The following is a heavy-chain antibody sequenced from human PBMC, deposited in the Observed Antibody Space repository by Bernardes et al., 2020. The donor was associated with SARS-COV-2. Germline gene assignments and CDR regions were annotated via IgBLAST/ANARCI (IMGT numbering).Heavy chain of an antibody. V-gene: IGHV4-61*08. CDR3: ARGTPLDF. CDR1: GASVSSGGYY. J-gene: IGHJ4*02. Sequence: SETLSLTCAVSGASVSSGGYYWSWIRQPPEKGLEFIGYIYESGGTKYNPSLESRVTISLDTSKNQFSLKLSSVTAADTAVYYCARGTPLDFWGQGTLVTVSS. CDR2: IYESGGT.